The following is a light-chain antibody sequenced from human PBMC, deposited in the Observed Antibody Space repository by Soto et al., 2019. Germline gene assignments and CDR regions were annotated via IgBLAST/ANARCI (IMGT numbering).Light chain of an antibody. CDR3: AAWDDSLNGVV. J-gene: IGLJ2*01. V-gene: IGLV1-44*01. CDR2: SNT. CDR1: SSNIGSHT. Sequence: QLVLTQPPSASGTPGQTIAISCSGCSSNIGSHTVNWYQQLQGTTPTILIYSNTQRPSGVPDRFSGSQSGTSDSLAISGLQSEYEGDYYCAAWDDSLNGVVFGGGTTVTV.